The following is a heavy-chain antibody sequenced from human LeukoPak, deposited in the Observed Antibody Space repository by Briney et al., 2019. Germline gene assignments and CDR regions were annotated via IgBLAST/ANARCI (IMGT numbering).Heavy chain of an antibody. J-gene: IGHJ6*02. D-gene: IGHD3-3*01. CDR2: ISGGGGST. CDR3: AKDTRITILGVVIRGYYGMDV. V-gene: IGHV3-43*02. CDR1: GFTFDDYA. Sequence: GGSLRLSYAASGFTFDDYAMHWVRQAPGKGLEWVSLISGGGGSTYYADSVKGRFTISRDNSKNSLYLQMNSLRTEDTALYYCAKDTRITILGVVIRGYYGMDVWGQGTTVTVSS.